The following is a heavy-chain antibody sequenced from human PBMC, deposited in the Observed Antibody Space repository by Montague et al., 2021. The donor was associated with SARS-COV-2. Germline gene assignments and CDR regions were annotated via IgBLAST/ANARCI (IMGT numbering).Heavy chain of an antibody. D-gene: IGHD3-10*01. V-gene: IGHV4-34*01. J-gene: IGHJ4*02. CDR1: GGSFSDYY. Sequence: SETLSLTCAVYGGSFSDYYWNWIRQPPGTGLEWIGEINHSGSTNYNPSLKSRVTMSVDTSKNKFSLKLSSVTAADTAVYYCARGARQGYGFRLWSFDSWGQGTLVPVSP. CDR3: ARGARQGYGFRLWSFDS. CDR2: INHSGST.